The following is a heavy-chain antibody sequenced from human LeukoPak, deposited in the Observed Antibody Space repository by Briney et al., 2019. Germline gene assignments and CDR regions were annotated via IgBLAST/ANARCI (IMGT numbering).Heavy chain of an antibody. V-gene: IGHV3-30*18. Sequence: GGSLRLSCAASGFTFSSYGMHWVRQAPGKGLDWVAVISYDGSNKYYADSVKGRFTISRDNSKKTLYLQMNSLRAEDTAVYYCAKGLYDILTGYYPLFDYWGQGTLVTVSS. J-gene: IGHJ4*02. CDR2: ISYDGSNK. CDR1: GFTFSSYG. CDR3: AKGLYDILTGYYPLFDY. D-gene: IGHD3-9*01.